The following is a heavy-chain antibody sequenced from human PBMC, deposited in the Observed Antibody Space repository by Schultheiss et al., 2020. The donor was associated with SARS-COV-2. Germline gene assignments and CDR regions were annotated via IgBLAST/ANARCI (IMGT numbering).Heavy chain of an antibody. J-gene: IGHJ4*02. Sequence: SETLSLTCAVYGGSFSGYYWSWIRQFPGKGLEWIGEISHGGSTNYNPSLKSRVIISVDTSKNQFSLKLSSVTAADTAVYYCARHSSGSFDYWGQGTLVTVSS. CDR1: GGSFSGYY. CDR2: ISHGGST. D-gene: IGHD6-19*01. V-gene: IGHV4-34*01. CDR3: ARHSSGSFDY.